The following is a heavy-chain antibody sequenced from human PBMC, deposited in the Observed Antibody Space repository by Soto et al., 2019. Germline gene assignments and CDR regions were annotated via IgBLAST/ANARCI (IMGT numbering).Heavy chain of an antibody. J-gene: IGHJ4*02. V-gene: IGHV5-51*01. D-gene: IGHD2-2*01. CDR1: GYSFTSYW. Sequence: GESLKISCKGSGYSFTSYWIGWVRQMPGKGLEWMGIIYPGDSDTRYSPSFQGQVTISADKSISTAYLQWSSLKASDTAMYYCARQEGAMGPDIVVVPAAIDYWGQGTLVTVSS. CDR3: ARQEGAMGPDIVVVPAAIDY. CDR2: IYPGDSDT.